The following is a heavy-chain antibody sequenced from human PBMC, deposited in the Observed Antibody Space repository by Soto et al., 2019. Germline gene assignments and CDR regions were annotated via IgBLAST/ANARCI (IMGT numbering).Heavy chain of an antibody. CDR3: AHHPYYGLGSCSFDY. D-gene: IGHD3-10*01. Sequence: QITLKESGPTLVKPTQPLTLTCTFSGFSLSTSGVGVGWIRQPPGKALEWLAVIYWDDDKRYSPSLKSRLTITKDTTKNQVVLTMTNMDPVDTATYYCAHHPYYGLGSCSFDYWGQGTLVTVFS. V-gene: IGHV2-5*02. J-gene: IGHJ4*02. CDR1: GFSLSTSGVG. CDR2: IYWDDDK.